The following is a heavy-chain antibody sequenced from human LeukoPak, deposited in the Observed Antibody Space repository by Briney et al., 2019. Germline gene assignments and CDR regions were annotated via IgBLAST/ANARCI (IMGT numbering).Heavy chain of an antibody. V-gene: IGHV3-53*01. J-gene: IGHJ4*02. CDR1: GFTVSRNY. CDR2: IYTDGST. Sequence: GGSVRLSCAASGFTVSRNYMSWVRQAPGKGLEWVSVIYTDGSTYYADSVRGRFTISRDNSENTLYLQMNRLRGEDTSPYYCAGAYGYNYFHYWGQGTLFTVSS. D-gene: IGHD5-12*01. CDR3: AGAYGYNYFHY.